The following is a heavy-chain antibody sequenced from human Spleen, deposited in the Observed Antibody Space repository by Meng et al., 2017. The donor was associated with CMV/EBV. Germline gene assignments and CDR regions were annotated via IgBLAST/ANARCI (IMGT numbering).Heavy chain of an antibody. V-gene: IGHV3-30*02. D-gene: IGHD1-26*01. CDR2: IRSNGNDM. Sequence: GGSLRLSCAASGFTFNNYGMHWVRQAPGKGLEWVAFIRSNGNDMYYADSVKGRFTISRDNSKHTLYLQMNSLTPEDTAVYYCAKDIVVGATLPWGQGTLVTVSS. CDR1: GFTFNNYG. J-gene: IGHJ5*02. CDR3: AKDIVVGATLP.